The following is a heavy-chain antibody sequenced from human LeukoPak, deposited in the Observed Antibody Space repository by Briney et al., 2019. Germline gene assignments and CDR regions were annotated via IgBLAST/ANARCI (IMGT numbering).Heavy chain of an antibody. CDR1: AFTGSSSY. CDR3: ARVMDYYWFDP. CDR2: SYSGGRT. J-gene: IGHJ5*02. Sequence: GGSLRLSCAASAFTGSSSYMSWVRQAPGKGLECVSVSYSGGRTYYADSVKGRFTISRDNSKNTLYLQMNSLRAEDTAVYYCARVMDYYWFDPWGQGTLVTVSS. V-gene: IGHV3-66*01. D-gene: IGHD2/OR15-2a*01.